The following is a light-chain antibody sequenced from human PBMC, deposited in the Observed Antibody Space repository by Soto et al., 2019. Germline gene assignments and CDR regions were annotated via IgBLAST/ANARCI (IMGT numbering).Light chain of an antibody. Sequence: QSALTQPASVSGSPGQSSTISCTGTSSDVGGYNYVSWYQQHPGKAPKLMIYEVSNRPSGVSNRFSGSKSGNTASLTISGLQAEDEADYYCNSYTSSSTYVVGTGTKLTGL. V-gene: IGLV2-14*01. CDR3: NSYTSSSTYV. CDR2: EVS. CDR1: SSDVGGYNY. J-gene: IGLJ1*01.